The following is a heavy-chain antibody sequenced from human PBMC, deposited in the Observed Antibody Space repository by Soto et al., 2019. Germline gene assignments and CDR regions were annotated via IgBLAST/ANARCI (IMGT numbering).Heavy chain of an antibody. V-gene: IGHV4-31*11. J-gene: IGHJ6*03. CDR3: ARDRKDYPDI. Sequence: TLNLTCALRSAPIRSGGYYWSWIRQRPGQGLEWIAYIFYTGSAYYNPSLESRLSISIDRSKNQFSLKLSSVSAADTAVYYCARDRKDYPDIWGKGPRVT. CDR2: IFYTGSA. D-gene: IGHD4-17*01. CDR1: SAPIRSGGYY.